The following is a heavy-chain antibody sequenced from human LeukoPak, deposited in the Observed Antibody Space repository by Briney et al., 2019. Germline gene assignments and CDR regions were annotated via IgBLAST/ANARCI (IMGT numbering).Heavy chain of an antibody. CDR1: GGSFSGYY. J-gene: IGHJ3*02. CDR2: INHSGSN. CDR3: ARGAPKEIQLWLRLRGVAFDI. Sequence: PSETLSLTCAVYGGSFSGYYWSWIRQPPGKGLEWIEEINHSGSNNYNPPLKSRVTISVDPSKNQFSLKLNSVTAADTAVYYCARGAPKEIQLWLRLRGVAFDIWGQGTMVTVSS. D-gene: IGHD5-18*01. V-gene: IGHV4-34*01.